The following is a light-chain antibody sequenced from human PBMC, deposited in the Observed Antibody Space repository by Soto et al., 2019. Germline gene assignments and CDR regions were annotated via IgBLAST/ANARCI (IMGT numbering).Light chain of an antibody. CDR2: DAS. V-gene: IGKV1-5*01. Sequence: DIQMTQSPSSLSASVGDRVTVTYRASQSISSWLAWYQQKPGKAPKLLIYDASSLESGVPSRFSGSGSGTEVTLTISSLQPDDFATYYCQQYNRYSNTFGQGTKLEIK. J-gene: IGKJ2*01. CDR3: QQYNRYSNT. CDR1: QSISSW.